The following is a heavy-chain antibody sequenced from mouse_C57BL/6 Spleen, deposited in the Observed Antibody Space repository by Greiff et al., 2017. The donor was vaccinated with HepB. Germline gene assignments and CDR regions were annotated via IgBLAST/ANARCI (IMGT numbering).Heavy chain of an antibody. CDR2: IHPNSGST. J-gene: IGHJ3*01. D-gene: IGHD4-1*01. CDR3: ARTNSSWFAY. Sequence: QVQLQQPGAELVKPGASVKLSCKASGYTFTSYWMHWVKQRPGQGPEWIGMIHPNSGSTNYNEKFKSKATLTVDKSSSTAYMQLSSLTSEDSAVYYCARTNSSWFAYWGQGTLVTVSA. CDR1: GYTFTSYW. V-gene: IGHV1-64*01.